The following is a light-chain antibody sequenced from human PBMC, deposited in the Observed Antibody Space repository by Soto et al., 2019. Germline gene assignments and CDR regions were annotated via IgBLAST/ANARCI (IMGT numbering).Light chain of an antibody. CDR2: DVN. Sequence: QCVRTQAASVSGCPGESLTCSCTGTSRDIGAYNFFSWYQQHPGKAPKLMLYDVNIRPSGGSNRFSCSKSGSTASLTISGLQAEDEADDYSTSWTTSTTMKIGGGTKVTGL. J-gene: IGLJ2*01. CDR3: TSWTTSTTMK. V-gene: IGLV2-14*03. CDR1: SRDIGAYNF.